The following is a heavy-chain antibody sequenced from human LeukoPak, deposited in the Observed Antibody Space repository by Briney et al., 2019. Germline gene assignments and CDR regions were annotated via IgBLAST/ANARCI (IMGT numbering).Heavy chain of an antibody. J-gene: IGHJ4*02. CDR1: GFTFSSYG. CDR3: AKDLAASSSW. Sequence: LRLSCAASGFTFSSYGMHWVRQAPGKGRDGVGCVSYDGSNKYYADPVKGRCTISRDNSKNTLYLQMNSLRAENTAVYYCAKDLAASSSWWGQGTLVTASS. V-gene: IGHV3-30*18. D-gene: IGHD6-13*01. CDR2: VSYDGSNK.